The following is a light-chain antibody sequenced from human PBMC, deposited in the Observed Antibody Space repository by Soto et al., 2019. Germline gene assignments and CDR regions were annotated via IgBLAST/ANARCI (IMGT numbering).Light chain of an antibody. J-gene: IGKJ3*01. CDR1: QSIDNW. V-gene: IGKV1-39*01. CDR3: QQSYSTLS. Sequence: DIQMTQSPSPLSASIGDRVTITCRASQSIDNWLAWYQQKPGKAQQLLIYDASSLQSGVPSRFSGSGSGTDFTLTISSLQPEYFATYYCQQSYSTLSFGPGTQVDI. CDR2: DAS.